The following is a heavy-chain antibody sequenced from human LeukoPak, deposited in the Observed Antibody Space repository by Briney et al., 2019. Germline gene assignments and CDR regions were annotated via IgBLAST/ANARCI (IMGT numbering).Heavy chain of an antibody. D-gene: IGHD1-26*01. CDR3: AKVTLAWGAIDGLY. CDR1: GFTFSSYA. CDR2: ISGSGGST. J-gene: IGHJ4*02. V-gene: IGHV3-23*01. Sequence: GGPLRLSCAASGFTFSSYAMSWVRQAPGKGLEWVSAISGSGGSTYYADSVKGRFTISRDNSKNTLYLQMNSVRAEDTAVYYCAKVTLAWGAIDGLYWGQGTLVTVSS.